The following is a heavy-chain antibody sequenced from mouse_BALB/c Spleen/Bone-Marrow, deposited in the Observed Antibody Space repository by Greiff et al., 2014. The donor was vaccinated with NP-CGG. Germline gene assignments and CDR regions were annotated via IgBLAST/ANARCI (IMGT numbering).Heavy chain of an antibody. V-gene: IGHV2-9*02. CDR1: GFSLTNYG. CDR2: IWADGST. Sequence: VQLVASGPGLVAPSPSLSITCTVSGFSLTNYGVHWVRQPPGKGLVWLGVIWADGSTNYNSALMSRLSISKDNSKSQVFFKRNSRQTDGTAMYYCARNATATGAMDYGGQGTSGTVSS. J-gene: IGHJ4*01. CDR3: ARNATATGAMDY. D-gene: IGHD1-2*01.